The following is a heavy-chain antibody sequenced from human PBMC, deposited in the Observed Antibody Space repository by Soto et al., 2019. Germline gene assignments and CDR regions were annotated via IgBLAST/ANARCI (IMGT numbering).Heavy chain of an antibody. Sequence: PSETLSLTCTVSGASISNAYWSWIRQAAGKRLEWIGRIHSSGTFNYNPSLKSRVSISRDTSKNQISLKLSSVTAADTAVYYCAREKIVAGFYYGLDVWGQGTTVTVSS. J-gene: IGHJ6*02. V-gene: IGHV4-4*07. CDR1: GASISNAY. CDR2: IHSSGTF. CDR3: AREKIVAGFYYGLDV. D-gene: IGHD5-12*01.